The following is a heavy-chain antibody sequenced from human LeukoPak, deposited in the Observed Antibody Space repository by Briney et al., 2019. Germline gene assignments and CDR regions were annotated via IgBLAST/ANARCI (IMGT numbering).Heavy chain of an antibody. D-gene: IGHD2-8*01. CDR3: ARYRILYSMGDYFDY. V-gene: IGHV4-61*02. CDR1: GGSISSGSYY. Sequence: SETLSLTCTVSGGSISSGSYYWSWIRQPAGKGLEWIGRIYTSGSTNYNPSLKSRVTISVDTSKNQFSLKLSSVTAADTAVYYCARYRILYSMGDYFDYWGQGTLVTVSS. J-gene: IGHJ4*02. CDR2: IYTSGST.